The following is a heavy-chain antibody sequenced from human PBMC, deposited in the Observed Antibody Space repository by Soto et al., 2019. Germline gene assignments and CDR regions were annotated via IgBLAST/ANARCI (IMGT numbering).Heavy chain of an antibody. D-gene: IGHD6-13*01. V-gene: IGHV3-21*01. CDR3: ARGRSGSGWYGLGGMDV. CDR1: GSTFSSYG. Sequence: EVQLVESGGGLVKPGGSLRLSCAASGSTFSSYGMNWVRQAPGKGLEWVSSVSSGSAYIYYAESVKGRFTISRDNAKTSLYLQMNSLRADDTAVYYCARGRSGSGWYGLGGMDVWGQGTTVTVS. J-gene: IGHJ6*02. CDR2: VSSGSAYI.